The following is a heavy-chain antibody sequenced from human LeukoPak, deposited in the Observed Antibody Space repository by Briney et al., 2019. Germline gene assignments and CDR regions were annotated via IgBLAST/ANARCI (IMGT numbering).Heavy chain of an antibody. CDR2: IRSKAYGGTT. D-gene: IGHD3-10*01. V-gene: IGHV3-49*04. CDR1: GFTFGDYA. CDR3: TRVERVWLTMVRGVQDYYYYYMDV. Sequence: PGGSLRLSCTASGFTFGDYAMSWVRQAPGKGLEWVGFIRSKAYGGTTEYAASVKGRFTISRDDSKSIAYLQMNSLKTEDTAVYYCTRVERVWLTMVRGVQDYYYYYMDVWGKGTTVTISS. J-gene: IGHJ6*03.